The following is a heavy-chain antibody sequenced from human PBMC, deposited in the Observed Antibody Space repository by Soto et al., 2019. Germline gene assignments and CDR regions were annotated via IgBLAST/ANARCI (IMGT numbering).Heavy chain of an antibody. CDR1: GFTFSSYA. J-gene: IGHJ6*02. D-gene: IGHD6-19*01. Sequence: PVGSLRLSCAASGFTFSSYAMHWVRQAPGKGLAWVAVISYDGSNKYYADSVKGRFTISRDNSKNTLYLQMNSLRAEDTAVYYCAKSSGWDSSRAYYYGMDVWGQGTTVTVSS. CDR2: ISYDGSNK. V-gene: IGHV3-30-3*01. CDR3: AKSSGWDSSRAYYYGMDV.